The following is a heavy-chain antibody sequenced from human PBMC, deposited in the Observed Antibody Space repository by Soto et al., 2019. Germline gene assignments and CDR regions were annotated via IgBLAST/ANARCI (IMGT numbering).Heavy chain of an antibody. Sequence: PSETLSLTCTVSGGSISSGDYYWSWIRQPPGKGLEWIGYIYYSGSTYYNPSLKSRVTISVDTSKNQFSLKLSSVTAADTAVYYCARAEYYGSGSYYPDYFDYWGQGTLVTVS. CDR2: IYYSGST. CDR3: ARAEYYGSGSYYPDYFDY. V-gene: IGHV4-30-4*01. J-gene: IGHJ4*02. CDR1: GGSISSGDYY. D-gene: IGHD3-10*01.